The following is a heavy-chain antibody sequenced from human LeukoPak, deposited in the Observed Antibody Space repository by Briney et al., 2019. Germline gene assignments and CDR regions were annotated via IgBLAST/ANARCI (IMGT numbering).Heavy chain of an antibody. V-gene: IGHV3-23*01. CDR1: GFTFSNYA. CDR2: ISNSVGTT. D-gene: IGHD2-21*01. J-gene: IGHJ6*02. CDR3: ARAAYCGGGACYSYGMDV. Sequence: PGGSLRLSCAASGFTFSNYAMSWVRQAPGKGLEWVSTISNSVGTTYYADSVRGRFTISRDNSKNTLYLQLHSLRPDDTAVYFCARAAYCGGGACYSYGMDVWGQGTTVTVSS.